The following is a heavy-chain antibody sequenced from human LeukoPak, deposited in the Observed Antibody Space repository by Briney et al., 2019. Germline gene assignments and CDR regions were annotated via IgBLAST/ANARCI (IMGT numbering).Heavy chain of an antibody. CDR2: IYPDDSDT. D-gene: IGHD3-10*01. Sequence: GESLKISCKASGYNFDTYWIGWVRQMPGQGLEWMGIIYPDDSDTRYGPSFQGQVTISADRSISTAYLQWSGLKASDTAMYYCARNYYGSGSFGYAFDIWGQGTMVTVSS. J-gene: IGHJ3*02. V-gene: IGHV5-51*01. CDR1: GYNFDTYW. CDR3: ARNYYGSGSFGYAFDI.